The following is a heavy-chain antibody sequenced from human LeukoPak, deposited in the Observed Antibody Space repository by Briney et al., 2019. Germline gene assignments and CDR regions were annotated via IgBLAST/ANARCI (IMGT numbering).Heavy chain of an antibody. V-gene: IGHV3-21*01. J-gene: IGHJ4*02. D-gene: IGHD2-15*01. Sequence: GGSLRLSCAASGFTFSSYSMIWVRQAPGKGLEWVSSISSSSSYIHYADSVKGRFTISRDNAKNSLYLQMNSLRAEDAAVYYCAREVRGNSDYWGQGTLVTVSS. CDR2: ISSSSSYI. CDR1: GFTFSSYS. CDR3: AREVRGNSDY.